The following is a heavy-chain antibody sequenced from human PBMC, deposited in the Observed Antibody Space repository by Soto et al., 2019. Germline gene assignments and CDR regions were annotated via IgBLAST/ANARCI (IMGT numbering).Heavy chain of an antibody. D-gene: IGHD4-17*01. CDR1: GGTFSSYA. CDR2: IIPIFGTA. V-gene: IGHV1-69*13. J-gene: IGHJ6*02. Sequence: ASVKVSCKASGGTFSSYAISWVRQAPGQGLEWMGGIIPIFGTANYAQKLQGRVTITADESTSTAYMELSSLRSEDTAVYYCARGVRSPYYYYGMDVWDQGTTVAVSS. CDR3: ARGVRSPYYYYGMDV.